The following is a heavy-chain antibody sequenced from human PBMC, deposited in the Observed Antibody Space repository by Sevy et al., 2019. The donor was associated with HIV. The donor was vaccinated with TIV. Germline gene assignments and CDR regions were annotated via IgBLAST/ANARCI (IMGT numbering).Heavy chain of an antibody. Sequence: GGSLRLSCAASGFTFGNHAIHWVRQAPGKGLKWVAIISFDGRNEHYAGSVKGRFTISRDNSKKTVYLQMTNLRSEDAAVYYCARDHCTDGVCFRSGYFDYWGQGTLVTVSS. V-gene: IGHV3-30*04. CDR1: GFTFGNHA. CDR3: ARDHCTDGVCFRSGYFDY. J-gene: IGHJ4*01. CDR2: ISFDGRNE. D-gene: IGHD2-8*01.